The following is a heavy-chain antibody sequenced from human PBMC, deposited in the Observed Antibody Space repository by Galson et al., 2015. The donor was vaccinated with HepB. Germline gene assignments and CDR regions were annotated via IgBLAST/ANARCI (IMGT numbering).Heavy chain of an antibody. Sequence: SVKVSCKASGYTFSGYYMYWVRQAPGQGLEWMGWINPNSGGTNYAQKFQGRVTMTRDTSISTVYMELSRLRFDDTAVYYCARITVGVTDSDYWGQGTLVTVSS. D-gene: IGHD1-26*01. CDR2: INPNSGGT. J-gene: IGHJ4*02. CDR3: ARITVGVTDSDY. V-gene: IGHV1-2*02. CDR1: GYTFSGYY.